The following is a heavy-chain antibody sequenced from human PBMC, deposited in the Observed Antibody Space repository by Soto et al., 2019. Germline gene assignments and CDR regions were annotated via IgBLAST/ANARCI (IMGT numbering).Heavy chain of an antibody. Sequence: ASVKVSCKASGYTFTSYTIHWVRQAPGQRPEWMGWIDAGNGNTKYSQKFQGRVTITRDTSASIIYMELSSLRSEDGAVYYCAREGGSLNWFDPWGQGTLVTVSS. CDR3: AREGGSLNWFDP. CDR1: GYTFTSYT. CDR2: IDAGNGNT. J-gene: IGHJ5*02. D-gene: IGHD1-26*01. V-gene: IGHV1-3*01.